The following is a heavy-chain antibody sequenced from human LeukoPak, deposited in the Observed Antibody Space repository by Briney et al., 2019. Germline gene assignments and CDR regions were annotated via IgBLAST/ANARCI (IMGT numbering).Heavy chain of an antibody. CDR2: INAGNGNT. CDR1: GYTFTSYA. CDR3: ARVRYSSPPSH. J-gene: IGHJ4*02. Sequence: GASVKVSCTASGYTFTSYAMHWVRQAPGQGLEWMGWINAGNGNTKYSQKFQGRVTITRDTSASTAYMELSSLRSEDTAVYYCARVRYSSPPSHWGQGTLVTVSS. D-gene: IGHD6-19*01. V-gene: IGHV1-3*01.